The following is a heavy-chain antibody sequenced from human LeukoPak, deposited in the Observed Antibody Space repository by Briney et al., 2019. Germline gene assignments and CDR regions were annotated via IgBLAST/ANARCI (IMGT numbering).Heavy chain of an antibody. V-gene: IGHV3-66*01. CDR3: ARGPRMPYYFDY. CDR2: IYSGGST. D-gene: IGHD2-15*01. J-gene: IGHJ4*02. CDR1: GFTVSSNY. Sequence: GGSLRLSCAASGFTVSSNYMSWVRQAPGKGLEWVSVIYSGGSTYYADSVKGRFTISRDNSKNTLYLQMNSLRAEDTAVYYCARGPRMPYYFDYWGQGTLVTVSS.